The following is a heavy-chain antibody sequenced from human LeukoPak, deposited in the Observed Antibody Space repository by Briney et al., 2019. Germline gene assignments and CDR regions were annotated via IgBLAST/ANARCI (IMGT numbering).Heavy chain of an antibody. Sequence: SETLSLTCTVSGGSMSYYYWTWIRQTPGKGLEWIGYKYYDGNSGNTNYNPSLESRVTISVDTSKTQFSLELSSVTAADTAVYYCASHYDILTGYAYWGQGTLVTVSS. CDR2: KYYDGNSGNT. J-gene: IGHJ4*02. V-gene: IGHV4-59*01. CDR3: ASHYDILTGYAY. CDR1: GGSMSYYY. D-gene: IGHD3-9*01.